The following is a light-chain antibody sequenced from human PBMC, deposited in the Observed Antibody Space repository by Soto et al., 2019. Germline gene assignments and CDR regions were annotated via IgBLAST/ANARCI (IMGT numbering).Light chain of an antibody. CDR1: QNVGSSY. V-gene: IGKV3-20*01. J-gene: IGKJ3*01. CDR3: QQYGSSLRFT. CDR2: GGS. Sequence: EIVLTQSPGTLSLSPGERATLSCRASQNVGSSYLAWYQQKPGQAPRLLISGGSSRAPGIPDTFSGGGSGTDFTLTLIRLEAEDFAVYYCQQYGSSLRFTFGPGTRVDIK.